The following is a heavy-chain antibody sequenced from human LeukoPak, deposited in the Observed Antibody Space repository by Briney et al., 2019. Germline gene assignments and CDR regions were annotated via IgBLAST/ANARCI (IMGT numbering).Heavy chain of an antibody. CDR2: IIPIFGTA. V-gene: IGHV1-69*01. D-gene: IGHD4-17*01. CDR3: ARANDYGDYEYYFDY. J-gene: IGHJ4*02. Sequence: ASVKVSCKASGGTFSSYAISWVRQAPGQGLEWMGGIIPIFGTANYAQKFQGRVTITADESTSTAYMELSSLRSEDTAVYYCARANDYGDYEYYFDYWGQGTLVIVSS. CDR1: GGTFSSYA.